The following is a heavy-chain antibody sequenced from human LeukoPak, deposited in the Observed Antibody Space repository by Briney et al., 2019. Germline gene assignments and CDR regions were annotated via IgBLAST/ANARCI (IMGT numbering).Heavy chain of an antibody. CDR1: GYTFTGYY. Sequence: ASVKVSCKASGYTFTGYYMHWVRQAPGQGLEWMGWINPNSGGTNYAQKFQGRVTMTRDTSISTAYMELSRLRSDDTAVYYCATASGFGVVPYDAFDIWGQGTMVTVSS. D-gene: IGHD3-3*01. V-gene: IGHV1-2*02. J-gene: IGHJ3*02. CDR2: INPNSGGT. CDR3: ATASGFGVVPYDAFDI.